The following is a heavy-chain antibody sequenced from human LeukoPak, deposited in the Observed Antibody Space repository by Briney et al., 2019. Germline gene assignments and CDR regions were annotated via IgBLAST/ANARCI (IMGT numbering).Heavy chain of an antibody. V-gene: IGHV3-21*04. D-gene: IGHD3-10*01. J-gene: IGHJ4*02. CDR2: ISSSSSYI. CDR1: GFTFSSYS. CDR3: AKDTGIILVRGAADY. Sequence: GGSLRLSCAASGFTFSSYSMNWVRQAPGKGLEWVSSISSSSSYIYYADSVKGRFTISRDNAKNSLYLQMNSLRAEDTALYYCAKDTGIILVRGAADYWGQGILVTVSS.